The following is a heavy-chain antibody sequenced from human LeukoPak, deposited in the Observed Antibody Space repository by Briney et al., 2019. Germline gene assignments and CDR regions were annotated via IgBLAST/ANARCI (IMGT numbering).Heavy chain of an antibody. D-gene: IGHD3-3*01. V-gene: IGHV4-59*05. CDR3: ARVTIFGVVISPGHFDY. J-gene: IGHJ4*02. Sequence: SETLSLTCTVSGGSISTYYWSWIRQPPGKGLEWIGSIYYSGSTYYNPSLKSRVTISVDTSKNQFSLNLSSVTAADTAVYYCARVTIFGVVISPGHFDYWGQGTLVTVSS. CDR1: GGSISTYY. CDR2: IYYSGST.